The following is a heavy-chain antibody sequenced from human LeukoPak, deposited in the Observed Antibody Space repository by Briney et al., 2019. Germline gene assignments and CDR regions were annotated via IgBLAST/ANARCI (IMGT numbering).Heavy chain of an antibody. CDR1: GYTSTNYG. J-gene: IGHJ4*02. D-gene: IGHD3-22*01. V-gene: IGHV1-18*01. Sequence: ASVKVSCKAPGYTSTNYGISWVRQAPGQGLEWMGWINTYNGNTNYAQKFQGRVTMTTDTSTSTAYMELRSLRSDDTAVYYCARVVLDHYYDSSGYLGTLDYWGQGTLVTVSS. CDR2: INTYNGNT. CDR3: ARVVLDHYYDSSGYLGTLDY.